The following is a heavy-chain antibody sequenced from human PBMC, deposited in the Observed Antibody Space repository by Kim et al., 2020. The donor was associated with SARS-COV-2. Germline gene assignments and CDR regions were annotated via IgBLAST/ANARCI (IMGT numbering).Heavy chain of an antibody. D-gene: IGHD3-10*01. CDR2: IYYSGST. CDR1: GGSISSSSYY. CDR3: ARLIMGRFGELLYRHYFDY. J-gene: IGHJ4*02. V-gene: IGHV4-39*01. Sequence: SETLSLTCTVSGGSISSSSYYWGWIRQPPGKGLEWIGSIYYSGSTYYNPSLKSRVTISVDTSKNQFSLKLSSVTAADTAVYYCARLIMGRFGELLYRHYFDYWGQGTLVTVSS.